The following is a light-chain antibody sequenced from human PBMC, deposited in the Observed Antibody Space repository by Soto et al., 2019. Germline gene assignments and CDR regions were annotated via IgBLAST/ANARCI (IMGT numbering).Light chain of an antibody. Sequence: EIVLTQSPGTLSLSPGERATLSCRASQSVSSSYLAWYQQKPGQAPRLLIYGASSRATGIPVRFSGSGSGTDFTLTITRLEPEDFAVYYCQQYDSSPYTFGQATKLETK. CDR2: GAS. J-gene: IGKJ2*01. CDR1: QSVSSSY. CDR3: QQYDSSPYT. V-gene: IGKV3-20*01.